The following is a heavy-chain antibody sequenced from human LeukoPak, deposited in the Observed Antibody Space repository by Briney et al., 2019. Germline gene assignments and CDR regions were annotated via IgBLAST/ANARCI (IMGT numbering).Heavy chain of an antibody. J-gene: IGHJ6*03. D-gene: IGHD1-26*01. CDR2: IYYSGST. CDR1: GGSISSGNYY. CDR3: ARVGVGATNYYYYYYMDV. V-gene: IGHV4-39*07. Sequence: SETLSLTCTVSGGSISSGNYYWGWIRQPPGKGLEWIGSIYYSGSTYYNPSLKSRVTISEDTSKNQFSLKLSSVTAADTAVYYCARVGVGATNYYYYYYMDVWGKGTTVTISS.